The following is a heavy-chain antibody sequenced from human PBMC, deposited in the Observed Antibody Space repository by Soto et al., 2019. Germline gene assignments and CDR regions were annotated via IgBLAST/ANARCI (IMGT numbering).Heavy chain of an antibody. D-gene: IGHD1-26*01. J-gene: IGHJ4*02. CDR2: FNHSGDT. CDR3: VRHHVRGRTIAGAAEF. CDR1: GGSLSGYY. V-gene: IGHV4-34*01. Sequence: PSETLSLTCAVYGGSLSGYYWSWIRQPPGKALEWIGEFNHSGDTNYNPSLKSRVTISVDTSKNQLFLNLSSVTAADTAMYYCVRHHVRGRTIAGAAEFWGQGTLVTVSS.